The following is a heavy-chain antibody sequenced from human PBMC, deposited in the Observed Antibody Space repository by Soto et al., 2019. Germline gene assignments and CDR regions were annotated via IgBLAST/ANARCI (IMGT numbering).Heavy chain of an antibody. Sequence: ASVKVSCKASGYTFTSYGVSWVRQAPGQGLEWMGWISGYSGKAHYAPKFQGRVTMTTETSTTTVYMELRSLTSDDTAVYYCVKDKDYQIEYWGQGTLVTVSS. J-gene: IGHJ4*02. CDR2: ISGYSGKA. CDR1: GYTFTSYG. D-gene: IGHD3-16*01. V-gene: IGHV1-18*01. CDR3: VKDKDYQIEY.